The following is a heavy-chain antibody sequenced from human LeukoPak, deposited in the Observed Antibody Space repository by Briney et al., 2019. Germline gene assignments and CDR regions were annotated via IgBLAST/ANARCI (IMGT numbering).Heavy chain of an antibody. V-gene: IGHV1-2*02. CDR1: GYTFTGYY. Sequence: ASVKVSCKASGYTFTGYYMHWVRQAPGQGLEWMGWINPNSGGTNYAQKFQGRVTMTRDTSISTAYMEPSRLRSDDTAVYYCARESLLGMVAMGQSFYYGMDVWGQGTTVTVSS. D-gene: IGHD5-12*01. J-gene: IGHJ6*02. CDR3: ARESLLGMVAMGQSFYYGMDV. CDR2: INPNSGGT.